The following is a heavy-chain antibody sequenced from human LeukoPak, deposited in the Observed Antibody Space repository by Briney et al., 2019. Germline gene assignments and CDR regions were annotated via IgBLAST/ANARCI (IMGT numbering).Heavy chain of an antibody. J-gene: IGHJ5*02. D-gene: IGHD6-13*01. CDR2: IYYSGST. CDR3: ARCYSSSWYINWFDP. CDR1: GGSISSYY. V-gene: IGHV4-59*01. Sequence: PSEALSLTCTVSGGSISSYYWSWIRQPPGKGLEWIGYIYYSGSTNYNPSLKSRVTISVDTSKNQFSLKLSSVTAADTAVYYCARCYSSSWYINWFDPWGQGTLVTVSS.